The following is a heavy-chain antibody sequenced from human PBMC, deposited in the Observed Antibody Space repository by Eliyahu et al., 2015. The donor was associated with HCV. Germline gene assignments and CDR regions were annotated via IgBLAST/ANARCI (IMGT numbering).Heavy chain of an antibody. CDR1: GFXFNKXW. J-gene: IGHJ4*02. CDR3: ATDAPPPEGVPWGVDY. CDR2: XKSKAYGGTT. Sequence: EVQLVESGGGLVKPGGSLRLSCAASGFXFNKXWMSWVRQXPGKGLEWVGRXKSKAYGGTTDSAAPVKGRLTISRDDSRNTLYLQIDSLKTEDTAVYYCATDAPPPEGVPWGVDYWGQGTLVTVSS. D-gene: IGHD3-10*01. V-gene: IGHV3-15*01.